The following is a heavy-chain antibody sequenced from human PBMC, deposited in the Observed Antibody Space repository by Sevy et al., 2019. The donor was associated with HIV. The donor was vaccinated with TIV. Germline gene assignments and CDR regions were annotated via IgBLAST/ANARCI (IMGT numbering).Heavy chain of an antibody. CDR2: ISNSGAGT. CDR3: GKRRTTGMTDWFDP. D-gene: IGHD1-1*01. Sequence: GGSLRLSCAASGFTFSDYGMTWVRQAPGKGLECVSSISNSGAGTYYADSVKGRFIISRDNSKNTGYLQMNSLRAEDTALYYCGKRRTTGMTDWFDPWGQGTLVTVSS. CDR1: GFTFSDYG. V-gene: IGHV3-23*01. J-gene: IGHJ5*02.